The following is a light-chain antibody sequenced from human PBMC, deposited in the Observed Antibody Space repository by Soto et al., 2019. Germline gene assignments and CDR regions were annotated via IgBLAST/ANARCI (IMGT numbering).Light chain of an antibody. CDR1: SSDIGVYDF. J-gene: IGLJ2*01. CDR3: CSYTSTTVI. CDR2: QVN. Sequence: QSALTQPPSASGSPGQSVTISCTGTSSDIGVYDFVSWYQQHPGKAPKVIIYQVNKRPSGVPDRFSGSKSGNTASLTVSGLRPEDEADYFCCSYTSTTVIFGGGTKLTVL. V-gene: IGLV2-8*01.